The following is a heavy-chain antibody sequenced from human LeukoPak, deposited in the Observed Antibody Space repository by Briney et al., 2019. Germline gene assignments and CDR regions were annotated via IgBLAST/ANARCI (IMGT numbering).Heavy chain of an antibody. CDR2: ISHNGSNK. J-gene: IGHJ4*02. Sequence: GGSLILSCAASEFTFSKHAMHWVRQAPGKGLEWVAFISHNGSNKYYADSVKGRFTISRNNSNDTVYLQMNSLRAEDTAVYYCARTHTSRGNYFDYWGQGTLVTVSS. V-gene: IGHV3-30*04. D-gene: IGHD3-10*01. CDR1: EFTFSKHA. CDR3: ARTHTSRGNYFDY.